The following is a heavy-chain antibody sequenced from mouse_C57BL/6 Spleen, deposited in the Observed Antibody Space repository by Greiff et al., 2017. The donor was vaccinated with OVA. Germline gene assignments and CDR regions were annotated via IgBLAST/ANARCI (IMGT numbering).Heavy chain of an antibody. D-gene: IGHD3-2*02. V-gene: IGHV5-16*01. Sequence: EVMLVESEGGLVQPGSSMKLSCTASGFTFSDYYMAWVRQVPEKGLEWVANINYDGSSTYYLDSLKSRFIISRDNAKNILYLQMSSLKSEDTATYYCARESSGYVGDYAMDYWGQGTSVTVSS. CDR3: ARESSGYVGDYAMDY. J-gene: IGHJ4*01. CDR2: INYDGSST. CDR1: GFTFSDYY.